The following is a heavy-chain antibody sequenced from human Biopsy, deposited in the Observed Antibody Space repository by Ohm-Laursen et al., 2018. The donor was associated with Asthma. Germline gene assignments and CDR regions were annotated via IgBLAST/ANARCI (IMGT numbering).Heavy chain of an antibody. V-gene: IGHV3-30*04. D-gene: IGHD3-3*01. Sequence: SLRLSCAASGFTFSSYAMHWVRQAPGKGLQWVAGISYDEMNKYYADSVNGRFTVSRDDSKNTLYLQMNSLRPDDTAVYYCARDVMEWYLPAFDFWGQGTLVTVSS. CDR1: GFTFSSYA. J-gene: IGHJ4*02. CDR2: ISYDEMNK. CDR3: ARDVMEWYLPAFDF.